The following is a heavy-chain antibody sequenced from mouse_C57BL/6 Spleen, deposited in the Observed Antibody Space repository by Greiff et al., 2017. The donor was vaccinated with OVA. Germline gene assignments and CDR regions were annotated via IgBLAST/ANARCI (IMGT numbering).Heavy chain of an antibody. CDR1: GYTFTSYW. D-gene: IGHD1-1*01. V-gene: IGHV1-55*01. Sequence: QVQLQQPGAELVKPGASVKLSCKASGYTFTSYWMPWVKQRPGQGLEWIGDIYPGSGSTNYNEKFKSKATLTVDTSSSTAYMQLSSLTSEDSAVYYCERWGSIAFAYWGQGTLVTVAA. CDR2: IYPGSGST. J-gene: IGHJ3*01. CDR3: ERWGSIAFAY.